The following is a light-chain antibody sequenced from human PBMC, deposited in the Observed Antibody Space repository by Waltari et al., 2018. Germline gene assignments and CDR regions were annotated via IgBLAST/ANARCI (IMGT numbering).Light chain of an antibody. CDR3: ASWDSGLKAYV. CDR2: STG. CDR1: MSNVGGGG. Sequence: QSLLTQAPSASGTPGQRVTVSCSGSMSNVGGGGVDWYQQVPGEAPKLRIYSTGARPSGVPDRFSGSKSGTSASLAIRGLRSEDEGDYYCASWDSGLKAYVFGTGTKVTAL. J-gene: IGLJ1*01. V-gene: IGLV1-44*01.